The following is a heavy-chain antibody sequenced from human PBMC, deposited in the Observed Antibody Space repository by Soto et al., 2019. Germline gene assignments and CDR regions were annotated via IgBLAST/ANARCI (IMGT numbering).Heavy chain of an antibody. CDR3: ARDIVLMVYASSDHYFDY. Sequence: PSETLSLTCTVSGGSISSISYYWGWIRQPPGKGLEWIGSIYYSGSTYYNPSLKSRVTISVDTSKNQFSLKLSSVTAADTAVYYCARDIVLMVYASSDHYFDYWGQGTLVTVS. V-gene: IGHV4-39*02. J-gene: IGHJ4*02. D-gene: IGHD2-8*01. CDR2: IYYSGST. CDR1: GGSISSISYY.